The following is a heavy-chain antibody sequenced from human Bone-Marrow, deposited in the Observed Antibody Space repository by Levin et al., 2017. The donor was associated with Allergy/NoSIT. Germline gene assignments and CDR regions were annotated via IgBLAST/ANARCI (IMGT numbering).Heavy chain of an antibody. V-gene: IGHV1-2*02. CDR3: ARVASYGASGSFDY. J-gene: IGHJ4*02. Sequence: GESLKISCKASRYILTDYYIHWVRQAPGQGLEWMGWINPKSGGTVHALKFQGRVTMTRDTSINTAYMELSSLRSDDTAVFYCARVASYGASGSFDYWGQGTLVTVSS. CDR2: INPKSGGT. CDR1: RYILTDYY. D-gene: IGHD4/OR15-4a*01.